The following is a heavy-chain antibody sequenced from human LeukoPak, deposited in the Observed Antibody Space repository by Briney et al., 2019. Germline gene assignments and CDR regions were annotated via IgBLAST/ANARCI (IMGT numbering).Heavy chain of an antibody. D-gene: IGHD3-3*01. Sequence: SETLSLTCTVSGGSISSYYWSWIRQPAGKGLEWIGRIYTSGSTYYNPSLESRVTISVDTSKNQFSLKLSSVTAADTAVYYCAREPNYDFWSGPSLGYYYYMDVWGKGTTVTVSS. CDR1: GGSISSYY. CDR2: IYTSGST. V-gene: IGHV4-4*07. CDR3: AREPNYDFWSGPSLGYYYYMDV. J-gene: IGHJ6*03.